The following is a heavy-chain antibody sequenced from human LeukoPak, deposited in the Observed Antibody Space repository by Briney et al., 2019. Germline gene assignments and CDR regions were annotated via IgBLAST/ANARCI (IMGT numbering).Heavy chain of an antibody. CDR2: ISYDGSNK. CDR1: GFTFSSYA. D-gene: IGHD4-17*01. J-gene: IGHJ4*02. CDR3: ARPRGGYGDYGFVY. Sequence: PGGSLRLSCAASGFTFSSYAMHWVRQAPGKGLEWVAVISYDGSNKYYADSVKGRFTTSRDNSKNTLYLQMNSLRAEDTAVYYCARPRGGYGDYGFVYWGQGTLVTVSS. V-gene: IGHV3-30*01.